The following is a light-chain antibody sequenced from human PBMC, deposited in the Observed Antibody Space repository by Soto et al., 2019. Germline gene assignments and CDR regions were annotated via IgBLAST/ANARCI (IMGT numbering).Light chain of an antibody. CDR3: QQRSNWPPLT. V-gene: IGKV3-11*01. J-gene: IGKJ4*01. CDR2: DAS. Sequence: ELVLTQSPATLSLSPGERATLSCRASQSVGRYLAWYQQKPGQAPSLLIYDASNRATGIPARFSGSGSGTDFTLTISSLEPEDFAVYYCQQRSNWPPLTFGGGTKVDIK. CDR1: QSVGRY.